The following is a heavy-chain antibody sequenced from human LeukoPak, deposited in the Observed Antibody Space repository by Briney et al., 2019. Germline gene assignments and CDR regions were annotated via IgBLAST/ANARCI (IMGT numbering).Heavy chain of an antibody. J-gene: IGHJ4*02. Sequence: GASVKVSCKASGYTFTGYDINWVRQAPGQGLEWMGWMNPNTGNTGYAQKFRGRVTMTRNTSISTASMELSSLTSEDTAVYYCARGAPGSHCSGGSCPYFDYWGQGTLVFVSS. D-gene: IGHD2-15*01. CDR1: GYTFTGYD. CDR2: MNPNTGNT. V-gene: IGHV1-8*01. CDR3: ARGAPGSHCSGGSCPYFDY.